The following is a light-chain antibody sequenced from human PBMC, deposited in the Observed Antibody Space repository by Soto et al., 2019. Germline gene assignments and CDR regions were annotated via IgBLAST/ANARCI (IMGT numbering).Light chain of an antibody. CDR1: ESVSND. CDR2: DAS. Sequence: EIVLTQSPGTLSLSPGERTTLSCRVSESVSNDLAWYQQKPGQSPRLLIYDASNRAAGIPARFSGSGSGTDFTLTISGLEPEDFAVYYCQQRHNWPLTFGGGTKVEIK. J-gene: IGKJ4*01. V-gene: IGKV3-11*01. CDR3: QQRHNWPLT.